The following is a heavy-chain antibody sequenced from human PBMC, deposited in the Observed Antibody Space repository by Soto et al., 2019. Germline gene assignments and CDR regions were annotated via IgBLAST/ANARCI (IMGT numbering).Heavy chain of an antibody. D-gene: IGHD1-26*01. CDR1: GFTFSSYG. J-gene: IGHJ6*02. Sequence: PGGSLRLSCAASGFTFSSYGMHWVRQDPGKGLEWAAVISYDGSNKYYADSVKGRFTISRDNSKNTLFLQMNSLRVEDTALYYCAKMHHDRGTYHYYYGMDVWGQGTTVTVSS. CDR2: ISYDGSNK. CDR3: AKMHHDRGTYHYYYGMDV. V-gene: IGHV3-30*18.